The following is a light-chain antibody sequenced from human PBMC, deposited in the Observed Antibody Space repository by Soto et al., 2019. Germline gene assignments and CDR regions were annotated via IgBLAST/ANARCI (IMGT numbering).Light chain of an antibody. J-gene: IGKJ1*01. V-gene: IGKV1-5*01. CDR1: QFISSW. CDR3: QQYSSYRT. CDR2: DAS. Sequence: DIQMTQSPSTLSASVGDRVTITCRASQFISSWLAWYQQKPGKAPNLLIYDASNLESGVPSRFSGSGSGTEFTLTISSLQPDDFATYYCQQYSSYRTFGQGTKVDTK.